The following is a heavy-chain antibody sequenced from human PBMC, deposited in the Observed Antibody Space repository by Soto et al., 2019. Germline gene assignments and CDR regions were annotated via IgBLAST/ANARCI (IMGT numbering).Heavy chain of an antibody. J-gene: IGHJ4*02. CDR3: ARDQDTAMDSLDF. Sequence: GGSLRLSCAASGFSFSSYAMHWVRQAPGKGLEWVAVVWYDGSNKYYADSVKGRFTISRDNSKNTLYLQMTSLRAEDTAMYYCARDQDTAMDSLDFWGQGTLVTVSS. CDR2: VWYDGSNK. D-gene: IGHD5-18*01. V-gene: IGHV3-33*01. CDR1: GFSFSSYA.